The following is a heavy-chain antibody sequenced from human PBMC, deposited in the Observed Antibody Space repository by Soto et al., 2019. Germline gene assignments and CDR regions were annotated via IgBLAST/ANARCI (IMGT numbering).Heavy chain of an antibody. Sequence: SETLSLTCTVSGGSLGSTSYYWGWIRQPPGEGLEWIGYIHYSGSTNCNPSLKSRVTMSVDTPKNQFSLKLSSVTAADTAVYICARYCSGYKCLVYWGQGTLVTVSS. CDR2: IHYSGST. CDR3: ARYCSGYKCLVY. J-gene: IGHJ4*02. CDR1: GGSLGSTSYY. D-gene: IGHD2-15*01. V-gene: IGHV4-61*01.